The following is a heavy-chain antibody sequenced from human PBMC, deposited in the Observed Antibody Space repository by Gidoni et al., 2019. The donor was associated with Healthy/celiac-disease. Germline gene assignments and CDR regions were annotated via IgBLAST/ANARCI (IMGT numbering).Heavy chain of an antibody. V-gene: IGHV3-23*01. J-gene: IGHJ4*02. D-gene: IGHD1-26*01. CDR3: AKGEMGATGY. CDR2: LSGSGGST. Sequence: EVQLLESGGGLVQPGGSLRLSCAASGFTFSSYAMSWVRQAPGKGLEWVAALSGSGGSTYYADSGKGLFTISRDNSKNTLYLQMNSLIAEDTVVYYCAKGEMGATGYWGQGTLVTASS. CDR1: GFTFSSYA.